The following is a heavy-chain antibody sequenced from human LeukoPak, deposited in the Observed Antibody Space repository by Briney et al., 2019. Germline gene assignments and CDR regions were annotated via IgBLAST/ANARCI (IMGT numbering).Heavy chain of an antibody. J-gene: IGHJ4*02. CDR2: IRYDGSNK. D-gene: IGHD5-12*01. CDR1: GFTFSSYG. V-gene: IGHV3-30*02. CDR3: AKGTYSGPFDY. Sequence: GGSLRLSCAASGFTFSSYGMHWVRQAPGKGLEWVAFIRYDGSNKYYADSVKGRFTISRDNSKNTLYPQMNSLRAEDTAVYYCAKGTYSGPFDYWGQGTLVTVSS.